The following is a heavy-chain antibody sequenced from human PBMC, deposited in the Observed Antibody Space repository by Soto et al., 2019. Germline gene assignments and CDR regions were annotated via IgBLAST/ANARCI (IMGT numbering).Heavy chain of an antibody. CDR2: ISSSSSYI. D-gene: IGHD7-27*01. CDR3: ARDSPHAGAFDY. Sequence: EVQLVESGGGLVKPGGSLRLSCAASGFTFSSYSMNWVRQAPGKGLEWVSSISSSSSYIYYADSVKGRFTISRDNAKNSLYLQVNSLRAKDAAVYYCARDSPHAGAFDYWGQGTLVTVSS. J-gene: IGHJ4*02. V-gene: IGHV3-21*01. CDR1: GFTFSSYS.